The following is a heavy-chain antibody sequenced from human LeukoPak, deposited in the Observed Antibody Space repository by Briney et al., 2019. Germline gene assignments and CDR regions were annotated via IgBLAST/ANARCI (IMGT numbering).Heavy chain of an antibody. J-gene: IGHJ4*02. CDR1: GYTLTELS. Sequence: ASVKVSCKVSGYTLTELSMHWVRQAPGQGFEWMGRINPNSGGTSYAQKFQGRVTMTRDTSISTAYMSLSGLTSDDTAVYFCARSLPPTVTTSRLDFWGQGTLVTVSS. D-gene: IGHD4-17*01. CDR2: INPNSGGT. CDR3: ARSLPPTVTTSRLDF. V-gene: IGHV1-2*02.